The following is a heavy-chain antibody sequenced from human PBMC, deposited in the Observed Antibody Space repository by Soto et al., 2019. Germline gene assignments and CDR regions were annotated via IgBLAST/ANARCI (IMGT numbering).Heavy chain of an antibody. Sequence: SETLSLTCAVSGGSISSSNWWSWVRQPPGKGLEWIGEIYHSGSTNYNPSLKSRVTIAVDKSKNQFSLKLSSVTAADTAVYYCARERRFSDWQIQQFDHWGQGTLVTVS. CDR1: GGSISSSNW. D-gene: IGHD3-9*01. CDR3: ARERRFSDWQIQQFDH. CDR2: IYHSGST. V-gene: IGHV4-4*02. J-gene: IGHJ4*02.